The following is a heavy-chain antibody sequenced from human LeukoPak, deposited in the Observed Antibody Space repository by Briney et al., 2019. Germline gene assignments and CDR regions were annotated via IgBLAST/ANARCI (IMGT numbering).Heavy chain of an antibody. J-gene: IGHJ4*02. CDR2: ISSSSSYI. Sequence: PGGSLRLSCAASGFTFSSYSMNWVRQAPGKGLEWVSSISSSSSYIYYADSVKGRFTISRDNAKNSLYLQMNSLRAEDTAVYYCARDTVIAVAGTGGDYFDYWGQGTLVTVSS. CDR1: GFTFSSYS. V-gene: IGHV3-21*01. CDR3: ARDTVIAVAGTGGDYFDY. D-gene: IGHD6-19*01.